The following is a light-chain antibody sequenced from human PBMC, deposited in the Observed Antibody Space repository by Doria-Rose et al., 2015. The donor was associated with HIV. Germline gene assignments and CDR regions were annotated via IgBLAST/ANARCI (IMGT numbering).Light chain of an antibody. V-gene: IGLV2-23*02. Sequence: QPVLTQPASVSGSPGQSISISCTGTSSDIGSYNLVSWYQQHPDKAPKLIIYEVTKRPSGVSNRFSCSKSGNTASLTISGRQAEDEADYDCSSYPGYSAHVVFGGGTKLTVL. CDR3: SSYPGYSAHVV. CDR2: EVT. J-gene: IGLJ2*01. CDR1: SSDIGSYNL.